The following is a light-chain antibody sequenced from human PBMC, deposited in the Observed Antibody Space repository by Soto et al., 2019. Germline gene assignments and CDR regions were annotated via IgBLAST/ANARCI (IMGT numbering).Light chain of an antibody. V-gene: IGLV2-14*01. Sequence: QSALTQPASVSGSPGQSITISCNGTSSDVGGYNYVSWYQQHQGKAPKLMIYDVSNRPSGVSNRFSGSKSGNTASLTISGLQAEDESDYDCSSYTSSSTSVVFGGGTKFTVL. CDR2: DVS. CDR1: SSDVGGYNY. J-gene: IGLJ2*01. CDR3: SSYTSSSTSVV.